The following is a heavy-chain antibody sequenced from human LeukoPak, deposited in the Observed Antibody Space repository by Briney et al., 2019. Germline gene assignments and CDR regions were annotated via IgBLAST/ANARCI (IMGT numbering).Heavy chain of an antibody. CDR1: GFTFRHYP. V-gene: IGHV3-30-3*01. Sequence: GGSLRLSCAAFGFTFRHYPMHWVRQAPGKGLEWLAAISYDGSRQFLADSVKGRFNISRDNSEKTLFLQLTALRTEDTALYYCVREKSLRLAYWGQGTLVTVSS. CDR3: VREKSLRLAY. CDR2: ISYDGSRQ. J-gene: IGHJ4*02.